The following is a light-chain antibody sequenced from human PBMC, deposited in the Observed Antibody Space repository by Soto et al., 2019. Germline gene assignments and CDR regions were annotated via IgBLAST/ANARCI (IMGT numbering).Light chain of an antibody. J-gene: IGKJ2*01. Sequence: IVLTQSPDTLSLSPGERATLSCRASQNIRTSLVWHQQKFGQAPRLLIYGASSRATCIPDRFSGSGSGTDFTLTISRLEPEDFAVYYCQHYGSSTMYTFGQGTKLEIK. CDR3: QHYGSSTMYT. V-gene: IGKV3-20*01. CDR2: GAS. CDR1: QNIRTS.